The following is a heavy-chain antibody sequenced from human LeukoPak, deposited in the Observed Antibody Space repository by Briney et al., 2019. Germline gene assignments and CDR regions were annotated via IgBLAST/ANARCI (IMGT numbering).Heavy chain of an antibody. CDR2: ISCNGCSP. Sequence: GSLRLSCAASGFPFSSSAMSWVRQAPGKGLVWVSAISCNGCSPYFADSVKGRFTISRDNSKNTQYLPMQRLRANAPAVHYCGKSPYYEFWSGFDYWGEGTLVTFSS. D-gene: IGHD3-3*01. CDR3: GKSPYYEFWSGFDY. J-gene: IGHJ4*02. CDR1: GFPFSSSA. V-gene: IGHV3-23*01.